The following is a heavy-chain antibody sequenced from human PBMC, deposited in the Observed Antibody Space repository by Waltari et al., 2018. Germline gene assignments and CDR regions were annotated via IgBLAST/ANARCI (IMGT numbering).Heavy chain of an antibody. CDR1: GGSISSYY. D-gene: IGHD6-19*01. CDR3: ARGAGEQWLVRTPFFDY. J-gene: IGHJ4*02. CDR2: IYYRGST. Sequence: QVQLQELGPGLVKPSDTLSLTCPVPGGSISSYYWPWIRQPPGKGLEWIGYIYYRGSTNYNPALKSRVTISVDTSKNQFSLKLSSVTAADTAVYYCARGAGEQWLVRTPFFDYWGQGTLVTVSS. V-gene: IGHV4-59*13.